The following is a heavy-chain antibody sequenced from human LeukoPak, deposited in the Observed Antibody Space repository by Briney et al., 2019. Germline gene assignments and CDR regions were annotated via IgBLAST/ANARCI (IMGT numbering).Heavy chain of an antibody. CDR1: GYSICSSNW. J-gene: IGHJ5*02. CDR2: IYYSGST. CDR3: ARVYPRGSNYDFWSGWFDP. Sequence: SDTLSLTCAVSGYSICSSNWWGWIRQPPGKGLEWIGYIYYSGSTNYNPSLKSRVTMSVDTSKNQFSLKLSSVTALDTAVYYCARVYPRGSNYDFWSGWFDPWGQGTLVTVSS. V-gene: IGHV4-28*06. D-gene: IGHD3-3*01.